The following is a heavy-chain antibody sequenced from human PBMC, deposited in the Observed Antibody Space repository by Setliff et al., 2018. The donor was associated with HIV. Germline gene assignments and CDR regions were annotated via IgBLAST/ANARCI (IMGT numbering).Heavy chain of an antibody. CDR2: ISSSSYYI. CDR3: ASIELAAMVPVDY. Sequence: KPGGSLRLSCAASGFTFSSYTMNWVRQAPGKGLEWVSSISSSSYYIYYADSVKGRFTISRDNAKNSLFPQMNSLRAEDTAVYYCASIELAAMVPVDYWGQGTLVTVSS. D-gene: IGHD5-18*01. CDR1: GFTFSSYT. J-gene: IGHJ4*02. V-gene: IGHV3-21*01.